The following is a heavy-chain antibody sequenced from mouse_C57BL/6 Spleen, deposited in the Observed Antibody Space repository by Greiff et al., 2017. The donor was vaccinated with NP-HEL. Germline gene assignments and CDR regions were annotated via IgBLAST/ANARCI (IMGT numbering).Heavy chain of an antibody. V-gene: IGHV1-54*01. Sequence: QVQLKESGAELVRPGTSVKVSCKASGYAFTNYLIEWVKQRPGQGLEWIGVINPGSGGTNYNEKFKGKATLTADKSSSTAYMQLSSLTSEDSAVYFCARGGEPRPWCAYWGQGTLVTVSA. CDR2: INPGSGGT. CDR3: ARGGEPRPWCAY. J-gene: IGHJ3*01. CDR1: GYAFTNYL.